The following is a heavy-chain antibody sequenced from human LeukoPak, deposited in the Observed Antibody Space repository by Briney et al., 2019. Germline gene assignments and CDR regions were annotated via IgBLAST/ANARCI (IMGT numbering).Heavy chain of an antibody. CDR3: YSYSYGTKLNFDY. CDR1: GFTFDDYA. CDR2: ISWNSGSI. Sequence: PGGSLRLSCAASGFTFDDYAMHWVRQAPGKGLEWVSGISWNSGSIGYADSVKGRFTISRDNSKNTLYLQMNSLRAEDTAVYYCYSYSYGTKLNFDYWGQGTLVTVSS. J-gene: IGHJ4*02. V-gene: IGHV3-9*01. D-gene: IGHD5-18*01.